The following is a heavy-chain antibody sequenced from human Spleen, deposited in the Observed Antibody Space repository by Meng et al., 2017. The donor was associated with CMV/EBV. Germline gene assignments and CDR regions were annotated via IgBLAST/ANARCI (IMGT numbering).Heavy chain of an antibody. CDR3: AQTKLVLYAFDV. J-gene: IGHJ3*01. CDR1: GFSLSSSGVG. CDR2: IDWNDDK. V-gene: IGHV2-5*01. D-gene: IGHD1-26*01. Sequence: SGPTLVKPTQTLTLTCTFSGFSLSSSGVGVVWIRQPPGKALEWLALIDWNDDKRYSPSLKRRLTITKDTSKNQVVLTMTNMDPVDTATYFCAQTKLVLYAFDVWGQGTMVTVSS.